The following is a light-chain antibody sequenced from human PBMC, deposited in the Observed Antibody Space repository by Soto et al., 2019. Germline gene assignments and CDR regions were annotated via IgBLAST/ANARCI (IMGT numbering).Light chain of an antibody. CDR3: QQSYITPWT. CDR2: AAS. V-gene: IGKV1-39*01. CDR1: QSISNY. Sequence: DIQMTQSPSSLSTSVGDRVTITCRASQSISNYLNWYQQKPGRVPQLLIYAASRLQSGVPSRFSGSGSGTHLTLTISSLQPEDFATYYCQQSYITPWTFGQGTKVEIK. J-gene: IGKJ1*01.